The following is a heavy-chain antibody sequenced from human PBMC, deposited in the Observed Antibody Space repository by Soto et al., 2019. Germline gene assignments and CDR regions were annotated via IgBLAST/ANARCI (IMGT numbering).Heavy chain of an antibody. CDR2: INPSGGST. Sequence: ASVKVSCKASGYTFTSYYMHWVRQAPGQGLEWMGIINPSGGSTSCAQKFQGRVTMTRDTSTSTVYMELSSLRSEDTAVYYCAGDPGRYSGSYSGMDVWGQGTTVTVSS. D-gene: IGHD1-26*01. V-gene: IGHV1-46*01. CDR3: AGDPGRYSGSYSGMDV. CDR1: GYTFTSYY. J-gene: IGHJ6*02.